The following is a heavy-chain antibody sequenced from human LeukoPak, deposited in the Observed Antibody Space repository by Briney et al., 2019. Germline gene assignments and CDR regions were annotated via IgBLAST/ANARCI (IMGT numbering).Heavy chain of an antibody. CDR1: GFSLNTRGMC. CDR3: ARGDSSGYLMGPSLFDF. Sequence: SGPALVKPTQTLILTCTFSGFSLNTRGMCVSWIRQPPGKALEWLSRIDWDDDKYYTTSLKTRLTISKDTSKNQVVLTMTNMDPVDTATYYCARGDSSGYLMGPSLFDFWGQGTLVTVSS. D-gene: IGHD3-22*01. V-gene: IGHV2-70*11. J-gene: IGHJ4*02. CDR2: IDWDDDK.